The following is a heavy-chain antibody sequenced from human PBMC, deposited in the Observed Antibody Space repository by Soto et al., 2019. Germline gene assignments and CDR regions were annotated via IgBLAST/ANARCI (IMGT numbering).Heavy chain of an antibody. CDR3: ARGIRYWVVAATPPWYFDL. Sequence: GVLVKVSCKASGYTFTSYDIIWVRQATGKGLEWMGWMNPNSGNTGYAQKFQGRVTMTRNTSIRTAYVELSSLRSEDTAVYYCARGIRYWVVAATPPWYFDLWGRGTLVTVSS. CDR2: MNPNSGNT. CDR1: GYTFTSYD. V-gene: IGHV1-8*01. D-gene: IGHD2-15*01. J-gene: IGHJ2*01.